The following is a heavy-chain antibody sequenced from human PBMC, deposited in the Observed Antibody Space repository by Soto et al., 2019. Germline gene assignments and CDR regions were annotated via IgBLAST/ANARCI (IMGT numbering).Heavy chain of an antibody. V-gene: IGHV4-34*01. CDR1: GGSFSGYY. CDR3: ARVPSITMVRGVRYGMDV. D-gene: IGHD3-10*01. J-gene: IGHJ6*02. Sequence: SETLSLTCAVYGGSFSGYYWSWIRQPPGKGPEWIGEINHSGSTNYNPSLKSRVTISVDTSKNQFSLKLSSVTAADTAVYYCARVPSITMVRGVRYGMDVWGQGTTVTVSS. CDR2: INHSGST.